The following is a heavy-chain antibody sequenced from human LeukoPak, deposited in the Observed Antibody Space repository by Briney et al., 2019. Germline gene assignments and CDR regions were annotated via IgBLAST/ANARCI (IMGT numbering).Heavy chain of an antibody. CDR1: GGTFSSYA. V-gene: IGHV1-69*05. D-gene: IGHD3-16*02. Sequence: ASVKVSCKASGGTFSSYAISWVRQAPGQGLEWMGGIIPIFGTANYAQKFQGRVTITTDESTSTAYMELSSLRSEDTAVYYCARGSGDLLPITFGGAFVSGMDVWGQGTTVTVSS. CDR2: IIPIFGTA. J-gene: IGHJ6*02. CDR3: ARGSGDLLPITFGGAFVSGMDV.